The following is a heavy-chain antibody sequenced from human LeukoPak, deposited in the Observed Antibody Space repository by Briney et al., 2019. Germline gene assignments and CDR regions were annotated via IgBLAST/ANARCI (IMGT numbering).Heavy chain of an antibody. CDR2: FDPEDGET. Sequence: ASVKVSCKVSGYTLTELSMHWVRQAPGKGLEWMGGFDPEDGETIYAQKFQGRVTMIEDTSTDTAYMELSSLRSEDTAVYYCATGLFGGTTYYYYMDVWGKGTTVTVSS. V-gene: IGHV1-24*01. J-gene: IGHJ6*03. D-gene: IGHD3-16*01. CDR1: GYTLTELS. CDR3: ATGLFGGTTYYYYMDV.